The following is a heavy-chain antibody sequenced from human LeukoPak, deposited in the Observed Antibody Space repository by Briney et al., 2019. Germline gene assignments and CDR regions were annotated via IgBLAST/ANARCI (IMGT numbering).Heavy chain of an antibody. V-gene: IGHV1-8*01. CDR2: MNPNSGNT. Sequence: GASVKVSCKASGYTFTSYDINWVRQATGQGLEWMGWMNPNSGNTGYAQKFQGRVTMTRNTSISTAYMELSSLRSEDTAVYYCARAPRRSPTMVRRNWFDPWGQGTLVTVSP. D-gene: IGHD3-10*01. CDR3: ARAPRRSPTMVRRNWFDP. CDR1: GYTFTSYD. J-gene: IGHJ5*02.